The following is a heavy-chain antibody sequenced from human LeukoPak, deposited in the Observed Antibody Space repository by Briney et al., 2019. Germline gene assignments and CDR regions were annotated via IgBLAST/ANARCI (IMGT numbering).Heavy chain of an antibody. Sequence: GGSLRLSCAASGFTFSSYAMSWVRQAPGKGLEWVSAISGSGGSTYYADFVKGRFTISRDNSKNTLYLQMNSLRAEDTAVYYCAKDVVRSVAVTGFDYWGQGTLVTVSS. J-gene: IGHJ4*02. V-gene: IGHV3-23*01. CDR1: GFTFSSYA. CDR3: AKDVVRSVAVTGFDY. D-gene: IGHD6-19*01. CDR2: ISGSGGST.